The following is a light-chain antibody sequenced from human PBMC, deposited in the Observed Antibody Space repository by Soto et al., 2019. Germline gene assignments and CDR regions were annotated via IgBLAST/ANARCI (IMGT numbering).Light chain of an antibody. CDR1: QSLTNTF. J-gene: IGKJ1*01. CDR2: GVF. CDR3: QQYAFSPRT. Sequence: EIVLTQSPGTLSLSPGESVTLSCRASQSLTNTFLTWYQQKPGQTPRLLIYGVFSRATGVPDRFSGGGSGTDFTLSISRLEPEDSAVYFCQQYAFSPRTFGQGTKVEVK. V-gene: IGKV3-20*01.